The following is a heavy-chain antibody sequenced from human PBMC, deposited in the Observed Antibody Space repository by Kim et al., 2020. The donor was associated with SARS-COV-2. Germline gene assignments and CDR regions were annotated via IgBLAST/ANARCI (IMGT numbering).Heavy chain of an antibody. D-gene: IGHD5-18*01. J-gene: IGHJ4*02. V-gene: IGHV2-5*01. Sequence: RYSPALKSRLTITKDTSKNQVVLTMTNMDPVDTATYYCAHDLQLWYHFDYWGQGTLVTVSS. CDR3: AHDLQLWYHFDY.